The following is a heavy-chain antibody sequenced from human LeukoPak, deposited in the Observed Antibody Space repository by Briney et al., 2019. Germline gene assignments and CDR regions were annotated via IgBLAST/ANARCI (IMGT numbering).Heavy chain of an antibody. Sequence: ASVKVSCKASGYTFTSYGISWVRQAPGQGLEWMGWISAYNGNTNYAQKLQGRVTMTTDTSTSTAYMELRSLRSYDTAVYYCAVASLTPGAFDIWGQGTMVTVSS. J-gene: IGHJ3*02. D-gene: IGHD1-14*01. CDR1: GYTFTSYG. V-gene: IGHV1-18*01. CDR2: ISAYNGNT. CDR3: AVASLTPGAFDI.